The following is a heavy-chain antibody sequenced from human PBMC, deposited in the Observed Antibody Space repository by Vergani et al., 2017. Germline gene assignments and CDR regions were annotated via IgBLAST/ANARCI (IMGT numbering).Heavy chain of an antibody. CDR3: ARDRAGRSSSVWFDP. D-gene: IGHD6-6*01. Sequence: QVQLVQSGAEVKKHGASVKVSCKASGYTFTGNYMHWVRQAPGQGLEWMGWINPNSGGTNYAQKFQGRFTMTRDTSISTAYMELSRLRSDDTAVYYCARDRAGRSSSVWFDPWGQGTLVTVSS. J-gene: IGHJ5*02. CDR1: GYTFTGNY. CDR2: INPNSGGT. V-gene: IGHV1-2*02.